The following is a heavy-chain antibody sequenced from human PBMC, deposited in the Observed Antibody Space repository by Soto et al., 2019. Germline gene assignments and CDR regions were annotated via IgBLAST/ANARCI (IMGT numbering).Heavy chain of an antibody. D-gene: IGHD2-2*01. V-gene: IGHV4-31*03. CDR1: GGSISSGGYY. CDR3: ARASSTRSNWFDP. J-gene: IGHJ5*02. CDR2: IYYSGST. Sequence: QVQLQESGPGLVKPSQTLSLTCTVSGGSISSGGYYWSWIRQHPGKGLEWIGYIYYSGSTYYNPSGKRRVTTSVDTSKNHYSLKLSSVTAADTAVYYGARASSTRSNWFDPWGQGTLVTVSS.